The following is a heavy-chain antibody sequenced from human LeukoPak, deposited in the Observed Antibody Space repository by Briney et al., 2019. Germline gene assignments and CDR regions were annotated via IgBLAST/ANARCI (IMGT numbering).Heavy chain of an antibody. CDR1: GFTFSSYA. V-gene: IGHV3-23*01. CDR2: ISGSGGST. D-gene: IGHD2-2*02. CDR3: AKDLDIVVVPAAIGY. J-gene: IGHJ4*02. Sequence: GGSLRLSCAASGFTFSSYAMSWVRQAPGKGLEWVSAISGSGGSTYYADPVKGRFTISRDNSKNTLYLQMNSLRAEDTAVYYCAKDLDIVVVPAAIGYWGQGTLVTVSS.